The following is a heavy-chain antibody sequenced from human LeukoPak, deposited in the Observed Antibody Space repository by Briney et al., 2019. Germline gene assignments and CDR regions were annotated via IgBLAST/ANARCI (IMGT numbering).Heavy chain of an antibody. J-gene: IGHJ3*01. Sequence: SETLSLTCTVSGGSISSSYHYWGWIRQPPGKGLEWIGSIYYSGSTYYSPSLNSRVTISVDTSKNQFSLKLSSVTAADTAVYYCARLGALHDAFDVWGQGTLVTVSS. CDR3: ARLGALHDAFDV. CDR2: IYYSGST. CDR1: GGSISSSYHY. V-gene: IGHV4-39*01. D-gene: IGHD3-16*01.